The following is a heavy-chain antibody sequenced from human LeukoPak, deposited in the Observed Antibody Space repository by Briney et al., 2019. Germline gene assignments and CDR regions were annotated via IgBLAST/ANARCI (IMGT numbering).Heavy chain of an antibody. CDR3: ARAREAPANVFPDH. J-gene: IGHJ4*02. Sequence: GGSLRLSCAASGFTFSRYWMTWVRQSPGKGLEWVADINQDGSEKYYGDSVTGRFTISRDNAENSLFLQMNSLRADDTGVYYCARAREAPANVFPDHWGQGVVVTVPS. CDR1: GFTFSRYW. D-gene: IGHD2-15*01. V-gene: IGHV3-7*01. CDR2: INQDGSEK.